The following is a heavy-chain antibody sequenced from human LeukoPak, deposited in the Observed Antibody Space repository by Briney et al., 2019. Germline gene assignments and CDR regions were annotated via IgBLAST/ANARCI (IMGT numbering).Heavy chain of an antibody. CDR3: ARARYYYDFEKNRNFDY. CDR2: INHSGST. J-gene: IGHJ4*02. D-gene: IGHD3-22*01. Sequence: SETLSLTCAVYGGSFSGYYWSWTRQPPGKGLEWIGEINHSGSTNYNPSLKSRVTISVDTSKNQFSLKLSSVTAADTAVYYCARARYYYDFEKNRNFDYWGQGTLVTVSS. CDR1: GGSFSGYY. V-gene: IGHV4-34*01.